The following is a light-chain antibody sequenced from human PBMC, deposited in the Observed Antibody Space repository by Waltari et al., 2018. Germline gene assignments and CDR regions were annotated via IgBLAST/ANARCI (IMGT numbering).Light chain of an antibody. Sequence: QSALTPPPSAAGAPGQSVTISCTGTSNDVRAYNYVPWYQQHPGKAPKLMIYEVSMRPSGVPDRFSGSKSDNTASLTVSGLQAEDEADYYCSSFAGNNNVVFGGGTKLTVL. J-gene: IGLJ2*01. CDR2: EVS. CDR3: SSFAGNNNVV. CDR1: SNDVRAYNY. V-gene: IGLV2-8*01.